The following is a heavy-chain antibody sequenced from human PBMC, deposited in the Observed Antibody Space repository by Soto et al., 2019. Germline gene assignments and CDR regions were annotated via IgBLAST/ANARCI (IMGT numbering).Heavy chain of an antibody. J-gene: IGHJ6*02. D-gene: IGHD6-13*01. CDR3: ARVRIAAAGTVGRYYYYGMDV. CDR2: INPNSGGT. Sequence: ASVKVSCKASGYTFTGYYMHWVRQAPGQGLEWMGWINPNSGGTNYAQKFQGRVTMTRDTSASTAYMELSGLRSEDTAVYYCARVRIAAAGTVGRYYYYGMDVWGQGTTVTVSS. CDR1: GYTFTGYY. V-gene: IGHV1-2*02.